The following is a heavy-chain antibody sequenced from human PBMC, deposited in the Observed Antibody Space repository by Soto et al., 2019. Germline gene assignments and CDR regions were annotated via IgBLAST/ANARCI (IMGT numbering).Heavy chain of an antibody. Sequence: SVKLSCTDSGGTFSSYAISWVRQAPGQGLEWMGRIIPILGIANYAQKFQGRVTITADKSTSTAYMELSSLRSEDTAVYYCARVGGSGSQYYYYYGMDVWGQGTTVTVSS. D-gene: IGHD3-10*01. J-gene: IGHJ6*02. CDR1: GGTFSSYA. CDR2: IIPILGIA. CDR3: ARVGGSGSQYYYYYGMDV. V-gene: IGHV1-69*04.